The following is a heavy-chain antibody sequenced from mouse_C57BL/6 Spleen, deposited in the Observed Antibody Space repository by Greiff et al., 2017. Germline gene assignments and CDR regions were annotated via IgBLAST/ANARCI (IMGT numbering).Heavy chain of an antibody. CDR2: ISSGGSYT. CDR1: GFTFSSYG. Sequence: EVQVVESGGDLVKPGGSLKLSCAASGFTFSSYGMSWVRQTPDKRLEWVATISSGGSYTYYPDSVKGRFTISRDNAKNTLYLQMSSLKSEDTAMYYCARHDYDFAYWGQGTLVTVSA. V-gene: IGHV5-6*01. CDR3: ARHDYDFAY. J-gene: IGHJ3*01. D-gene: IGHD2-4*01.